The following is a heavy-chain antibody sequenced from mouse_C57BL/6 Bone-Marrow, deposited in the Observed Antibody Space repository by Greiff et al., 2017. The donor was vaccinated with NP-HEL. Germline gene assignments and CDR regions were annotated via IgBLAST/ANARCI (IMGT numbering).Heavy chain of an antibody. CDR1: GFNIKDDY. CDR2: IDPENGDT. D-gene: IGHD2-1*01. Sequence: EVQVVESGAELVRPGASVKLSCTASGFNIKDDYMHWVKQRPEQGLEWIGWIDPENGDTEYALKFQGKATITADTSSNTAYLQLSSLTSEDTAVYYCTLIYYGNYVLYWGQGTTLTVSS. J-gene: IGHJ2*01. CDR3: TLIYYGNYVLY. V-gene: IGHV14-4*01.